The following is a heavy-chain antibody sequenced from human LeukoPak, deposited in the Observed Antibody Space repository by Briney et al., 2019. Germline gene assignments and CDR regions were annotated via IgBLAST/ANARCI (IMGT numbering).Heavy chain of an antibody. J-gene: IGHJ4*02. CDR2: IYHSGST. D-gene: IGHD1-26*01. Sequence: SETLSLTCAASGGSISSSNWWSWVRQPPGKGLEWIGEIYHSGSTNYNPSLKSRVTISVDKSKNQFSLKLSSVTAADTAVYYCARVEGIVGATTFDYWGQGTLVTVSS. CDR3: ARVEGIVGATTFDY. V-gene: IGHV4-4*02. CDR1: GGSISSSNW.